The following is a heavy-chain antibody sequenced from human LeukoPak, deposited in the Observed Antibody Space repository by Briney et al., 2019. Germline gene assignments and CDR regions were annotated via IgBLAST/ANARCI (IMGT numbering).Heavy chain of an antibody. CDR3: ARTTGFLEWFDY. CDR2: INHSGST. D-gene: IGHD3-3*01. CDR1: GGSFSGYY. J-gene: IGHJ4*02. Sequence: SGTLSLTCAVYGGSFSGYYWSWIRQPPGKGLEWIGEINHSGSTNYNPSLKSRVTISVDTSKNQFSLKLSSVTAADTAVYYCARTTGFLEWFDYWGQGTLVTVSS. V-gene: IGHV4-34*01.